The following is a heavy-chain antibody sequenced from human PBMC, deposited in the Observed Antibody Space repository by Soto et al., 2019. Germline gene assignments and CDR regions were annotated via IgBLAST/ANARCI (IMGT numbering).Heavy chain of an antibody. J-gene: IGHJ6*03. CDR1: GGSISSYY. CDR2: IYYSGST. D-gene: IGHD3-10*01. CDR3: AGDGGSGSFLHYYYYYMDV. Sequence: SETLSLTCTVSGGSISSYYWSWIRQPPGKGLEWIGYIYYSGSTNYNPSLKSRVTISVDTSKNQFSLKLSSVTAADTAVYYCAGDGGSGSFLHYYYYYMDVWGKGTTVTVSS. V-gene: IGHV4-59*01.